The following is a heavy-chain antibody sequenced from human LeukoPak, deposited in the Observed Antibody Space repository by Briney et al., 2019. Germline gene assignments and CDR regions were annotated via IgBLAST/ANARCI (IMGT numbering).Heavy chain of an antibody. Sequence: SETLSLTCSVSSGFISNYYWSWIRQPAGKGLEWIGRISTSGSTNYSPSLKSRVTMSVDTSNNQFFLNLKSVTAADTAVYYCARDSRYYDFWSGYLDYWGQGALVTVSS. CDR1: SGFISNYY. D-gene: IGHD3-3*01. CDR2: ISTSGST. V-gene: IGHV4-4*07. J-gene: IGHJ4*02. CDR3: ARDSRYYDFWSGYLDY.